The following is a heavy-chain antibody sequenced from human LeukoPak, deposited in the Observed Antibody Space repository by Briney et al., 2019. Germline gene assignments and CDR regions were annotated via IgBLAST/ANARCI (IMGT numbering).Heavy chain of an antibody. V-gene: IGHV4-61*02. Sequence: SETLSLTCTVSGGSISSGSYYWSWIRQPAGKGLEWIGRIYTSGSTNYNPSLKSRVTISVDTSKNQFSLKLSSVTAADTAVYYCARVYRGRTRGRTLPTSPGRKAVTTYYMDVWGKGTTVTVSS. CDR3: ARVYRGRTRGRTLPTSPGRKAVTTYYMDV. CDR2: IYTSGST. J-gene: IGHJ6*03. D-gene: IGHD4-17*01. CDR1: GGSISSGSYY.